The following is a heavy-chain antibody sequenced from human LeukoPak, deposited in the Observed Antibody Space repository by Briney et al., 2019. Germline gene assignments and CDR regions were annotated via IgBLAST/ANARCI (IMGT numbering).Heavy chain of an antibody. Sequence: ASVKVSCKASGYTFTGDYIHWVRQAPGQGLEWMGRINPNSGGTNYAQKFQGRVTMTRDTSTSTAYMELSRLRSDDTAVYYCARAGIAAAGTLDYWGQGTLVTVSS. CDR3: ARAGIAAAGTLDY. V-gene: IGHV1-2*06. CDR2: INPNSGGT. CDR1: GYTFTGDY. J-gene: IGHJ4*02. D-gene: IGHD6-13*01.